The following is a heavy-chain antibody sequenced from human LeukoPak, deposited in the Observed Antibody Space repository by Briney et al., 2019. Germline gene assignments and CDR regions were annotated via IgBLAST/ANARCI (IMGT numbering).Heavy chain of an antibody. V-gene: IGHV5-51*01. CDR3: ARCDTAMVTFDLGFDP. CDR2: IYPGDSDT. Sequence: PGESLKISCKGSGYSFTNYWIGWVRQMPGKGLEWMGIIYPGDSDTRYSPSFQGQVTISADKSISTAYLQWSSLKASDTAMYYCARCDTAMVTFDLGFDPWGQGTLVTVSS. D-gene: IGHD5-18*01. CDR1: GYSFTNYW. J-gene: IGHJ5*02.